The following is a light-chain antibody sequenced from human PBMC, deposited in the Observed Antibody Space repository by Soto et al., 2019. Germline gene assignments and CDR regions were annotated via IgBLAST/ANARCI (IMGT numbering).Light chain of an antibody. CDR2: GAS. Sequence: EIVLTQSPGTLSLSPGERATLSCRASQSVSSSYLAWYQQKPGQAPRLLIYGASSRATGIPDRFSGRGSGTDFTLTISRLEPEDVAVFYCQQDAESPITFGHVTRLEI. V-gene: IGKV3-20*01. J-gene: IGKJ5*01. CDR3: QQDAESPIT. CDR1: QSVSSSY.